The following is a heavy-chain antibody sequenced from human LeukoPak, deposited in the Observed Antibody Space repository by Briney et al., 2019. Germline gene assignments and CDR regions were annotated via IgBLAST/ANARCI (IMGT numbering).Heavy chain of an antibody. Sequence: GGSLRLSCAASGFTFDDYAMHWVRQAPGKGLEWVSGISWKSGSIGYADSVKGRFTISRDNAKNSLYLEMNSLRAEDTALYYCAKDIGSSSWYLGNWGQGTLVTVSS. CDR3: AKDIGSSSWYLGN. CDR1: GFTFDDYA. J-gene: IGHJ4*02. V-gene: IGHV3-9*01. CDR2: ISWKSGSI. D-gene: IGHD6-13*01.